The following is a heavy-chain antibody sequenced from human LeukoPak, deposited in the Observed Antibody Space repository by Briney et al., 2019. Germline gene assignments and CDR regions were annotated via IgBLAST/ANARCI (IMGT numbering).Heavy chain of an antibody. CDR2: IYYSEST. J-gene: IGHJ4*02. Sequence: PSETLSLSCTVSGGSISSSSYYLGWIRQPPGKGLERIGSIYYSESTYYNPSLKSRVTISVDTSKNQFSLKLSSVTAADTAVYYCATERRGYSYGCFDYWGQGTLVTVSS. CDR1: GGSISSSSYY. D-gene: IGHD5-18*01. V-gene: IGHV4-39*01. CDR3: ATERRGYSYGCFDY.